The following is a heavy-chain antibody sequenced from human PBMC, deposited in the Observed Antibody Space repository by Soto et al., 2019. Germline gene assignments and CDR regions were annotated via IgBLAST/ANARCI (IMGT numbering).Heavy chain of an antibody. CDR2: ISSSSSYI. Sequence: PGGSLRLSCAASGFTFSSYSMNWVRQAPGKGLEWVSSISSSSSYIYYADSVKGRFTISRDNAKNSLYLQMNSLRAEDTAVYYCARDLGRYSYGSITNDYWGQGTLVTVSS. CDR3: ARDLGRYSYGSITNDY. J-gene: IGHJ4*02. D-gene: IGHD5-18*01. V-gene: IGHV3-21*01. CDR1: GFTFSSYS.